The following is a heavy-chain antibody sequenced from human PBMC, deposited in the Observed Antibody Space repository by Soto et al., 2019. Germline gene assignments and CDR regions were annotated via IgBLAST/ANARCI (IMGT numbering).Heavy chain of an antibody. V-gene: IGHV4-39*01. D-gene: IGHD1-26*01. CDR1: GDSISSRSYY. Sequence: PSETLSLTCTVTGDSISSRSYYWGWIRQPPGKGLEWIGSIYYSGSTYNNPSLRSRVSMSIDTSKDQFSLKLKSVTAADTALYFCARQRTSVGTQAYIDVWGPGSLLTVSS. CDR3: ARQRTSVGTQAYIDV. CDR2: IYYSGST. J-gene: IGHJ4*02.